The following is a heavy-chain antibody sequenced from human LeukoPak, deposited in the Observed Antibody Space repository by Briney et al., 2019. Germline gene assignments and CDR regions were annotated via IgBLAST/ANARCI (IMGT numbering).Heavy chain of an antibody. CDR1: GYTFTSYD. J-gene: IGHJ5*02. Sequence: GTSVKVSCKASGYTFTSYDINWVRQATGQGLEWMGWMNPNSGNTGYAQKFQGRVTMTRNTSISTAYMELSSLRSEDTAVYYCARALSIAAAPGPWGQGTLVTVSS. D-gene: IGHD6-13*01. V-gene: IGHV1-8*01. CDR3: ARALSIAAAPGP. CDR2: MNPNSGNT.